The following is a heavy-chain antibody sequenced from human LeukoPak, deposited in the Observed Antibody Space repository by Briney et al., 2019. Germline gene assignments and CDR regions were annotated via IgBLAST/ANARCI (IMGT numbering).Heavy chain of an antibody. V-gene: IGHV1-18*01. J-gene: IGHJ4*02. CDR3: ARDYGDKNYAEILDY. CDR2: ISAYNGGT. CDR1: GYTFTTYG. Sequence: AASVKVSCKASGYTFTTYGISWVRQAPGQGLEWMGWISAYNGGTNHAQKFQGRLTMTIDTSTSTAYMEMRTLRSDDTAVYYCARDYGDKNYAEILDYWGQGTLVTVSS. D-gene: IGHD1-7*01.